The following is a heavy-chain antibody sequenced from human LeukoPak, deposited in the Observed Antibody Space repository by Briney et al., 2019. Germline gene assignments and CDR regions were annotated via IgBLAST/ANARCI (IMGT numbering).Heavy chain of an antibody. V-gene: IGHV1-46*01. CDR2: INPSGGNT. CDR3: ARRSSGYDLDY. CDR1: GYTFTSYY. D-gene: IGHD5-12*01. Sequence: ASVKVSCKASGYTFTSYYMHWVRQAPGQGLEWMGIINPSGGNTSYAQKFQGRVTMTRDTSTSTVYMELSSLRSEDTAVYYCARRSSGYDLDYWGQGTLVTVSS. J-gene: IGHJ4*02.